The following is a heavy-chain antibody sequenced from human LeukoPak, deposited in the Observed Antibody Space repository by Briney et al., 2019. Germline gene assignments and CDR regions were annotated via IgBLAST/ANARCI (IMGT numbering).Heavy chain of an antibody. CDR2: IYYSGST. CDR3: ARVVTMVRGVIITVPDYGMDV. J-gene: IGHJ6*04. Sequence: PSQTLSLTCTVSGGSISSGDYYWSWIRQPPGKGLEWIGYIYYSGSTYYNPSLKGRVTISVDTSKNQFSLKLSSVTAADTAVYYCARVVTMVRGVIITVPDYGMDVWGKETTVTVSS. CDR1: GGSISSGDYY. D-gene: IGHD3-10*01. V-gene: IGHV4-30-4*01.